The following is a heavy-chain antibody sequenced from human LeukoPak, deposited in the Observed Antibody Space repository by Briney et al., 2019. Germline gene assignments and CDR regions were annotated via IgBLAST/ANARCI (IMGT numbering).Heavy chain of an antibody. J-gene: IGHJ4*02. V-gene: IGHV3-11*04. Sequence: PGGSLRLSCAASGFTFSDYYMSWLRQAPGRGLEWVSYISSSGSLMYCADSVKGRFTISRDNAKNSLYLQMNSLRAEDTAVYYCAREGSDYVFDYWGQGTLVTVSS. CDR3: AREGSDYVFDY. D-gene: IGHD4-17*01. CDR2: ISSSGSLM. CDR1: GFTFSDYY.